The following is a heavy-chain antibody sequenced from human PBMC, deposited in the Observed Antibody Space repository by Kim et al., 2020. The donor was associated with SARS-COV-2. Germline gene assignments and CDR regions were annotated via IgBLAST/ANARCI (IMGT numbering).Heavy chain of an antibody. V-gene: IGHV3-7*03. Sequence: GGSLRLSCAASGFTFSSYWMSWVRQAPGKGLEWVANIKQDGSEKYYVDSVKGRFTISRDNAKNSLYLQMNSLRAEDTAVYYCATGGSGWYYYYGMDVWGQGTTVTVSS. CDR3: ATGGSGWYYYYGMDV. CDR1: GFTFSSYW. CDR2: IKQDGSEK. J-gene: IGHJ6*02. D-gene: IGHD6-19*01.